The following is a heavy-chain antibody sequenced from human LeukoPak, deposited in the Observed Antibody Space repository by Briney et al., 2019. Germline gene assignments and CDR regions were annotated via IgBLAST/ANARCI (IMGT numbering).Heavy chain of an antibody. CDR1: GYTFTSYD. D-gene: IGHD6-13*01. J-gene: IGHJ5*02. Sequence: ASVKVSCKASGYTFTSYDINWVRQATGQGLEWMGWMNPNSGNTGYAQKFQGRVTMTRNTSISTAYMELSSLRSEDTAAYYCARGRAAGTVDWFDPWGQGTLVTVSS. CDR3: ARGRAAGTVDWFDP. CDR2: MNPNSGNT. V-gene: IGHV1-8*01.